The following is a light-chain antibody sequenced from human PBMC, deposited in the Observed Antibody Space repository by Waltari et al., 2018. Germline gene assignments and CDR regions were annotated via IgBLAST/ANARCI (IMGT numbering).Light chain of an antibody. Sequence: SYVLTQPPSVSVAPGETARIPCGGDHLGSYSEHLYQQKPRQAPVLVIFYDSDRPSGIPARFSGSNSGNTATLTITSVEAGDEARYYCQVWHPDIDPGVFGTGTEVTVL. CDR2: YDS. J-gene: IGLJ1*01. CDR1: HLGSYS. CDR3: QVWHPDIDPGV. V-gene: IGLV3-21*04.